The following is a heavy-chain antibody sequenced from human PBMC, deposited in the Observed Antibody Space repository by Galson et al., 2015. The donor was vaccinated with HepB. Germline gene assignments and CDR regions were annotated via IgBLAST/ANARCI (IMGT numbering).Heavy chain of an antibody. V-gene: IGHV7-4-1*02. CDR2: INTNTGNP. D-gene: IGHD1-26*01. CDR1: GYTFSRHG. CDR3: ARDDSGSYRYGMDV. Sequence: SVKVSCKASGYTFSRHGINWVRQAPGQGLERMGWINTNTGNPTYAQGFTGRFVFSLDTSVRTAYVQITSLKTEDTAVYYCARDDSGSYRYGMDVWGQGTTVIVS. J-gene: IGHJ6*02.